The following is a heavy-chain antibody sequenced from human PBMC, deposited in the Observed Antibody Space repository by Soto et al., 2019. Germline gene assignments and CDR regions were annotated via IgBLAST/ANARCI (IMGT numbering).Heavy chain of an antibody. Sequence: SLRLSCAASGFTFDDYAMHWVRQAPGKGLEWVSGISWNSGSIGYADSVKGRFTISRDNAKNSLYLQMNSLRAEDTALYYCAKDIFTVTTYYFDYWGQGTLVTVSS. V-gene: IGHV3-9*01. CDR2: ISWNSGSI. CDR1: GFTFDDYA. D-gene: IGHD4-17*01. CDR3: AKDIFTVTTYYFDY. J-gene: IGHJ4*02.